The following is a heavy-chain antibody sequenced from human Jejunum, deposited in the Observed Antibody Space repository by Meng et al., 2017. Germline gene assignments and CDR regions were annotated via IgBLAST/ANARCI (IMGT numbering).Heavy chain of an antibody. V-gene: IGHV1-2*06. CDR3: ARGHNYGFEY. CDR2: ISPNSGGT. CDR1: GYTFTAYN. J-gene: IGHJ4*02. Sequence: QVHLVQSGAEVKKPGASVRVSCEASGYTFTAYNMHWVRQAPGQGLEWMGRISPNSGGTDYAQKFQGRVTMTRDTSISTAYMELSGLRSDDTAVYYCARGHNYGFEYWGQGTLITVSS. D-gene: IGHD5-18*01.